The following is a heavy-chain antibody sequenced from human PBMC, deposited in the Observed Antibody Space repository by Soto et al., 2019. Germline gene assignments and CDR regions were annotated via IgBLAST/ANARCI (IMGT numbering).Heavy chain of an antibody. V-gene: IGHV1-3*01. CDR1: GYTFTSYA. CDR3: ARVRYRYNWNDPDWFDP. D-gene: IGHD1-1*01. CDR2: INAGNGNT. J-gene: IGHJ5*02. Sequence: GASVKVSCKASGYTFTSYAMHWVRQAPGQRLEWMGWINAGNGNTKYSQKFQGRVTITRDTSASTAYMELSSLRSEDTAVYYCARVRYRYNWNDPDWFDPWGQGTLVTVSS.